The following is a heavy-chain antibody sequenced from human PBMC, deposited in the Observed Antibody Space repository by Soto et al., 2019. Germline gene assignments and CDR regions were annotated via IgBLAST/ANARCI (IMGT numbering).Heavy chain of an antibody. Sequence: SETLSLTCTVSGGSISSGGYYWSWIRQHPGKGLEWIGYIYYSGSTYYNPSLKSRVTISVDTSKNQFSLKLSSVTAADTAVYYCAREGQGDYMRGSGYAFDIWGQGTMVTVSS. V-gene: IGHV4-31*03. CDR2: IYYSGST. J-gene: IGHJ3*02. CDR1: GGSISSGGYY. D-gene: IGHD4-17*01. CDR3: AREGQGDYMRGSGYAFDI.